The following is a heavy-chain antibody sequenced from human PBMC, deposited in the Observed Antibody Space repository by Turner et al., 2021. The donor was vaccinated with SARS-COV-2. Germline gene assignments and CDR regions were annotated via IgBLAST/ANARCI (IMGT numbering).Heavy chain of an antibody. CDR1: GYTFTDYY. J-gene: IGHJ3*02. V-gene: IGHV1-2*04. D-gene: IGHD3-22*01. CDR3: ARVAFDISPDAFDI. Sequence: QVRLVQSGAELKKPGASVKVSCTTSGYTFTDYYIRWVRQAPGQRLEWIGWISPNSGGTHYARKFQDWVTMTRDTSVSVVYLELSRLKSNDTAVYYCARVAFDISPDAFDIWGQGTMVTVSS. CDR2: ISPNSGGT.